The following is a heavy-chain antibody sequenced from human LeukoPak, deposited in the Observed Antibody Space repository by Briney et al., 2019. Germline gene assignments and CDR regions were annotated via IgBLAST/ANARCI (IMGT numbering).Heavy chain of an antibody. D-gene: IGHD2-8*02. CDR2: VSGSGGST. Sequence: PGGSVRLSCAASGFTFSNYAMSWVRQAPGRGLEWVSAVSGSGGSTYYADSVKGRFTISRENSKNTLYLQMNSLRAEDTAVYYWSKGYWDLDYWGQGTLVTVSS. CDR3: SKGYWDLDY. V-gene: IGHV3-23*01. CDR1: GFTFSNYA. J-gene: IGHJ4*02.